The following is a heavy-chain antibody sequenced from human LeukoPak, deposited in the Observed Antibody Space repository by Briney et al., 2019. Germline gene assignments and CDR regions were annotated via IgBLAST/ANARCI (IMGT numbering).Heavy chain of an antibody. Sequence: SETLSLTCTVSGRSISIYYWRWIRHPPGKGLEWIGDIYYSGSTNYNPSLKSRVTISVDTSKNQFSLKLSSVTAADTAVYYCARQYTSSWAYWFDPWGQGTLVTVSS. CDR3: ARQYTSSWAYWFDP. V-gene: IGHV4-59*01. CDR2: IYYSGST. D-gene: IGHD6-13*01. CDR1: GRSISIYY. J-gene: IGHJ5*02.